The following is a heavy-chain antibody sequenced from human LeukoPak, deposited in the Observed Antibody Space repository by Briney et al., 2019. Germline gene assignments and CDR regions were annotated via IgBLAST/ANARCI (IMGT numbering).Heavy chain of an antibody. CDR3: ARRRNRRNLRYCSSTSCPIYPPDY. CDR1: GGFFSGYY. V-gene: IGHV4-34*01. J-gene: IGHJ4*02. D-gene: IGHD2-2*01. CDR2: INHSGST. Sequence: SETLSLTCAVYGGFFSGYYWSWIRQPPGKGLEWIGEINHSGSTNYNPSLKSRVTISVDTSKNQFSLKLSSVTAADTAVYYCARRRNRRNLRYCSSTSCPIYPPDYWGQGTLVTLSS.